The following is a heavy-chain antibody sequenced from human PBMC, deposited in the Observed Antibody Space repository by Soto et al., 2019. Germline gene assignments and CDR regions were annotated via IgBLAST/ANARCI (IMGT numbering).Heavy chain of an antibody. CDR1: ESIFRGHG. V-gene: IGHV3-33*01. Sequence: QVLLVESGGGVVQPGRSLRLSCAASESIFRGHGMHWVRQAPGKGLEGVALIRLDGSNINYADFVRGRFTISRDNFKNMLYLEMNFLRVEDRAVYYCSRDCVGATTFWGYLDYWGQGTLVTVSA. D-gene: IGHD2-21*01. CDR2: IRLDGSNI. J-gene: IGHJ4*02. CDR3: SRDCVGATTFWGYLDY.